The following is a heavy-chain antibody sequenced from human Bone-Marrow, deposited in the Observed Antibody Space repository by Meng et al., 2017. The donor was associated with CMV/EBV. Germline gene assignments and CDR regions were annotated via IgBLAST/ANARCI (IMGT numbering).Heavy chain of an antibody. Sequence: VHRVPSGDDVKKRGPAVKVSCKASGGTFSSYAISWVRQAPGQGLEWMGGIIPIFGTANYAQKFQGRVTITADESTSTAYMELSSLRSEDTAVYYCARALGDIGLDYWGQGTLVTVSS. CDR2: IIPIFGTA. CDR3: ARALGDIGLDY. CDR1: GGTFSSYA. J-gene: IGHJ4*02. V-gene: IGHV1-69*12. D-gene: IGHD5-12*01.